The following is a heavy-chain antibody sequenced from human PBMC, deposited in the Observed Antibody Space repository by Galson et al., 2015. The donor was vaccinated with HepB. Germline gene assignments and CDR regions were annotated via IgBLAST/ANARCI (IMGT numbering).Heavy chain of an antibody. CDR3: ARDKGIAAARDEYFQH. D-gene: IGHD6-13*01. Sequence: SLRLSCAASGFTFSSYGMHWVRQAPGKGLEWVAVIWYDGSNKYYADSVKGRFTISRDNSKNTLYLQMNSLRAEDTAVYYCARDKGIAAARDEYFQHWGQGTLVTVSS. J-gene: IGHJ1*01. CDR1: GFTFSSYG. CDR2: IWYDGSNK. V-gene: IGHV3-33*01.